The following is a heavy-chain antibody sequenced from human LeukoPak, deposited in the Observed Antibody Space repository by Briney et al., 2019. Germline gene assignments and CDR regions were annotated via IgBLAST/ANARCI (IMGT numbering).Heavy chain of an antibody. CDR1: GGSISSSNW. CDR3: ARGDYSGSYYSSAYFDY. Sequence: SETLSLTCAVSGGSISSSNWWCWVRQPPGKGLEWIGEIYHSGSTDYNPSLKSRVTISVDKSKNQFSLKLSSVTAADTAVYYCARGDYSGSYYSSAYFDYWGQGTLVTVSS. CDR2: IYHSGST. J-gene: IGHJ4*02. V-gene: IGHV4-4*02. D-gene: IGHD3-10*01.